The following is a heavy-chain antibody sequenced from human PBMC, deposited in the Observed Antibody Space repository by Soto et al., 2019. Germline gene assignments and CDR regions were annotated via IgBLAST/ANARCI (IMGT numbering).Heavy chain of an antibody. CDR3: ARRKERSGPNYFDY. CDR1: GYTFTTYD. D-gene: IGHD6-25*01. J-gene: IGHJ4*02. Sequence: ASVKVSCKASGYTFTTYDINWVLQAPGQGLEWMGWMNPYTGKAGYAQKFQGRVTMTRDNSISTAYMELSSLRSEDTAVYYCARRKERSGPNYFDYWGLGTLVTVPQ. CDR2: MNPYTGKA. V-gene: IGHV1-8*01.